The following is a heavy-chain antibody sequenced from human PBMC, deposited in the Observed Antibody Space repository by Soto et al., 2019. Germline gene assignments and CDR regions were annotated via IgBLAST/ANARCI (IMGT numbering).Heavy chain of an antibody. Sequence: QVQLVQSGAEVKKPGASVKVSCKASGYTFTSYAMHWVRQAPGQRLEWMGWINAGNGNTKYSQKFQGRVTITRDTSASTAYMELSSLRSEDTAVYYCARDQQQLVGMDVWGQGTTVTVSS. CDR2: INAGNGNT. CDR1: GYTFTSYA. D-gene: IGHD6-13*01. V-gene: IGHV1-3*01. J-gene: IGHJ6*02. CDR3: ARDQQQLVGMDV.